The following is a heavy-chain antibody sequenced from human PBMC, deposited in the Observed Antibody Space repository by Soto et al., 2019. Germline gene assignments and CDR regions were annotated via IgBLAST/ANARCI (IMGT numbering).Heavy chain of an antibody. CDR1: GFTFSSYA. CDR2: IRGTGGST. Sequence: EVQLLESGGGLVQPGGSLRLSCAASGFTFSSYAMRWVRQAPGKGLEWVAAIRGTGGSTYYPGSVKGRFTFSRDNSKITLSLQTNSLRAEDTAAYYCAKRGIGAYFDYWGQGTLVTVSS. V-gene: IGHV3-23*01. J-gene: IGHJ4*02. CDR3: AKRGIGAYFDY. D-gene: IGHD3-16*01.